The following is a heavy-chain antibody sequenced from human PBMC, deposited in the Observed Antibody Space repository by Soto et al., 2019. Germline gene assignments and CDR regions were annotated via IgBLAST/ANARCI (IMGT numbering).Heavy chain of an antibody. J-gene: IGHJ6*03. V-gene: IGHV4-34*01. CDR3: ARVFPGYYYMDV. Sequence: SETLSLTCAVYGGSFSGYYWSWIRQPPGKGLEWIGEINHSGSTNYNPSLKSRVTISVDTSKNQFSLKLSSVTAADTAVYYCARVFPGYYYMDVWGKGTTVTVSS. CDR1: GGSFSGYY. CDR2: INHSGST.